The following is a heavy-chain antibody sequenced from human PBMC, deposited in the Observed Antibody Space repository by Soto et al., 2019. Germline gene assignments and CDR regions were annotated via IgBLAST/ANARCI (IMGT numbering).Heavy chain of an antibody. CDR2: IYYSGST. V-gene: IGHV4-30-4*08. CDR3: AREGNGSGSLFYYYYGMDV. Sequence: SETLSLTCTVSGGSISSSSYYWGWIRQPPGKGLEWIGYIYYSGSTYYNPSLKSRVTISVDTSKNQFSLKLSSVTAADTAVYYCAREGNGSGSLFYYYYGMDVWGQGTTVTV. CDR1: GGSISSSSYY. D-gene: IGHD3-10*01. J-gene: IGHJ6*02.